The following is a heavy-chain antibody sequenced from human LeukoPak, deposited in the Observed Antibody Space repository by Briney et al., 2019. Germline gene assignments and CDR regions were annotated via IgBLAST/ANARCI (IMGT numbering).Heavy chain of an antibody. D-gene: IGHD6-19*01. Sequence: PGGSLRLSCAASGFTFSDYFMTWIRQAPGKGLEWVSYISGSGSNKYYADSGKGRFTISRDNAKNSLYLQMNSLRVEDTAVYYCATSQSSVAGIIGDWGQGTLVTVSS. CDR2: ISGSGSNK. V-gene: IGHV3-11*04. CDR3: ATSQSSVAGIIGD. CDR1: GFTFSDYF. J-gene: IGHJ4*02.